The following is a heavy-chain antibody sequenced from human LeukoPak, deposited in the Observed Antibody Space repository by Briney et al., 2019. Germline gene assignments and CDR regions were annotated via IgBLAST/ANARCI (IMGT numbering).Heavy chain of an antibody. V-gene: IGHV4-39*07. CDR2: IYYRGTT. D-gene: IGHD6-6*01. CDR3: ARDFSSSSSVYYYYYMDV. J-gene: IGHJ6*03. CDR1: GDSISSSSYY. Sequence: KPSETLSLTCTVSGDSISSSSYYWGWIRQPPGKGLEWLGTIYYRGTTYYNPSLKSRVTISVDTSKNQFSLRLRSVTAADTAVYYCARDFSSSSSVYYYYYMDVWGKGTTVTVSS.